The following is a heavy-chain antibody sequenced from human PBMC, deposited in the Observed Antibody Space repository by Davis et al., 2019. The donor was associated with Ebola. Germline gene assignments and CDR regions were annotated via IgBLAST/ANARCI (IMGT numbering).Heavy chain of an antibody. V-gene: IGHV1-8*01. J-gene: IGHJ4*02. CDR1: GYTFTSYD. D-gene: IGHD6-13*01. CDR3: AIKTRQQDY. CDR2: MNPNSGNT. Sequence: AASVKVSCKASGYTFTSYDVNWVRQAPGQGLEWMGWMNPNSGNTGYAQKFQGRVTMTRDTSISTAYMELSSLRSEDAAMYYCAIKTRQQDYWGQGTLVTVSS.